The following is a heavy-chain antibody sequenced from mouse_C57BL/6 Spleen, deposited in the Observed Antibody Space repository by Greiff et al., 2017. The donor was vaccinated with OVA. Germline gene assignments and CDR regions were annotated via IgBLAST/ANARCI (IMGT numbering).Heavy chain of an antibody. J-gene: IGHJ4*01. CDR3: ARRGLTGPYYYAMDD. CDR2: ISNGGGSS. CDR1: GFTFSDYY. V-gene: IGHV5-12*01. D-gene: IGHD4-1*01. Sequence: EVQVVESGGGLVQPGGSLKLSCAASGFTFSDYYMYWVRQTPEKRLEWVAYISNGGGSSYYPDTVKGRFTISRDNAKNTLYLQMSRLKSEDTAMYYCARRGLTGPYYYAMDDWGQGTSVTVSS.